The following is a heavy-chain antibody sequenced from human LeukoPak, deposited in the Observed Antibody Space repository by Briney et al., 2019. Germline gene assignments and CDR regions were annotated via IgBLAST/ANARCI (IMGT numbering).Heavy chain of an antibody. J-gene: IGHJ4*02. CDR3: ARARYGGNSAIDY. Sequence: SETLSLTCAVYGVSFSGYYWSWIRQPPGKGLEWIGEINHSGSTNYNPSLKSRVTISVDTSKNQFSLKLSSVTAADTAVYYCARARYGGNSAIDYWGQGTLVTVSS. V-gene: IGHV4-34*01. CDR1: GVSFSGYY. D-gene: IGHD4-23*01. CDR2: INHSGST.